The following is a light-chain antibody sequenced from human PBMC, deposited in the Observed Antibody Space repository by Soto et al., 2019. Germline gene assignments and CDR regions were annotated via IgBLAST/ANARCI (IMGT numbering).Light chain of an antibody. CDR3: SSYTSSRSVV. CDR2: DVS. CDR1: SSDVGGYNY. Sequence: QSALTQPASVSGSPGQSITISCTGTSSDVGGYNYVSWYQQHPGKAPKLMIYDVSNRPSGVSNRFSGSKSGNTASLTISGLQAEDEADYYCSSYTSSRSVVFGGGTKGTVL. J-gene: IGLJ2*01. V-gene: IGLV2-14*01.